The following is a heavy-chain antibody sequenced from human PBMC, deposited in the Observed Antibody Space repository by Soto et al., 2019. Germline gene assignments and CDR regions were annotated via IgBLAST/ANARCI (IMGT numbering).Heavy chain of an antibody. Sequence: QVQLQESGPGLVKPSQTLSLTCTVSGGSISSGDYYWCWLRQPPGKGLEWIGYIYYSRRTYYNPTLKSQVTISVDTSKNQCSRELSSVTAAAPAVYYCARGAHIVLVTAVYWYFDLWGRGTLVTVSS. CDR1: GGSISSGDYY. J-gene: IGHJ2*01. CDR2: IYYSRRT. CDR3: ARGAHIVLVTAVYWYFDL. V-gene: IGHV4-30-4*01. D-gene: IGHD2-21*02.